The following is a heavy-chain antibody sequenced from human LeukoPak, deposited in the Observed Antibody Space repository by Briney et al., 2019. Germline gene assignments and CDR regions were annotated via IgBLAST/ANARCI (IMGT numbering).Heavy chain of an antibody. CDR3: AQPDF. Sequence: PGGSLRLSCVASGITFRSSNMHWVRQAPGKGLEWLAFIRFDGSTKYYADSVKGRFTVSRDNSKSTLYLQMNSLRAEDTAVYYCAQPDFWGQGTLVTVSS. CDR1: GITFRSSN. V-gene: IGHV3-30*02. CDR2: IRFDGSTK. J-gene: IGHJ4*02.